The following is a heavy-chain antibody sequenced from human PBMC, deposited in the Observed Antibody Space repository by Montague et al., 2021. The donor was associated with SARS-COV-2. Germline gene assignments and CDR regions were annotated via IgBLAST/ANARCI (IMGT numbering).Heavy chain of an antibody. V-gene: IGHV3-48*04. CDR2: ISGSSGTI. D-gene: IGHD3-3*01. J-gene: IGHJ6*02. Sequence: SLRLSCAATGFTFSTCSMTWVRQAPGKGLEWISCISGSSGTIHYADSVKGRFTISRDNARDSLSLQMNSLRADDTAIYYCARHDSWSDYLMRTLYGMDVWGQGTTVIVSS. CDR3: ARHDSWSDYLMRTLYGMDV. CDR1: GFTFSTCS.